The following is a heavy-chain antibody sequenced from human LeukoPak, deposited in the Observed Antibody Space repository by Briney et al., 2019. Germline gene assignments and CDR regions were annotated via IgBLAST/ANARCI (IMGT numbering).Heavy chain of an antibody. CDR2: TYYRSKWNY. V-gene: IGHV6-1*01. CDR3: ASDAGATLDAFDI. D-gene: IGHD1-26*01. J-gene: IGHJ3*02. CDR1: GDSVSSNSAA. Sequence: SQTLSLTCAISGDSVSSNSAAWNWIRQSPSRGLEWLGRTYYRSKWNYDYAVSVKSRITINPDTSNNQFSLQMNFVTPENTAVYYCASDAGATLDAFDIWGQGTMVTVSS.